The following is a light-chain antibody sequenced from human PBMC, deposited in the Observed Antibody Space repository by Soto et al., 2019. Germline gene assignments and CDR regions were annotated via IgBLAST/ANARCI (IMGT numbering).Light chain of an antibody. V-gene: IGLV2-14*03. CDR3: SSYSTSSTLV. J-gene: IGLJ2*01. CDR2: DVS. Sequence: QSVLTQPASVSGSPGQSITISCTGTSRDVGGYNYVSWFQQHPGKAPKLMIYDVSTRPSGVSNRFSGSKSANTAALTISGLQAEDEADYYCSSYSTSSTLVFGGGTKLTVL. CDR1: SRDVGGYNY.